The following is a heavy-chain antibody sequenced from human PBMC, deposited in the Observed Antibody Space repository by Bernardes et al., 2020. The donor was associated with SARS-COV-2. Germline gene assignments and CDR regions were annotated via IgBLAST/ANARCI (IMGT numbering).Heavy chain of an antibody. V-gene: IGHV4-61*01. D-gene: IGHD1-26*01. CDR3: ARGSGTYGDY. Sequence: SETLSLTCTVSGGSVSSGSYYWSWLLQPPGKGLEWIGYIYYSGSTNYNPSLKSRVTISVDTSKNQFSLKLSSVTAADTAVYYCARGSGTYGDYWGQGTLVTVSS. CDR1: GGSVSSGSYY. J-gene: IGHJ4*02. CDR2: IYYSGST.